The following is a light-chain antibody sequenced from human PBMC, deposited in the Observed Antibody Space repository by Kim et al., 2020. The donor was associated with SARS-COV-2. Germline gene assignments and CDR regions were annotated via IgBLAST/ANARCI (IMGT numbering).Light chain of an antibody. CDR1: HNINTY. CDR2: DAS. Sequence: SLTPWERAPLSFRASHNINTYLGWYQQQPGQTPQLLIFDASYRATGIPARFSGSGSGTNFTRPISSLEPVDIAVYYCQHLKSWPRTFGGGTKLEI. V-gene: IGKV3-11*01. CDR3: QHLKSWPRT. J-gene: IGKJ4*01.